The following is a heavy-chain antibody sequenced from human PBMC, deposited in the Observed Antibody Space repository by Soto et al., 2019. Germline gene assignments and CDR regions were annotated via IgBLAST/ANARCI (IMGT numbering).Heavy chain of an antibody. Sequence: CLRLSFAASGVTLSSYAMSWVRQAAPQGLEWVSSISTRGGRTYYADSVKGRFSISRDNSANAVYLDMDNLRAEDTAVYYCAKDRLPRYYDSSGLDYWGQGTLVTVSS. CDR3: AKDRLPRYYDSSGLDY. V-gene: IGHV3-23*01. J-gene: IGHJ4*02. D-gene: IGHD3-22*01. CDR1: GVTLSSYA. CDR2: ISTRGGRT.